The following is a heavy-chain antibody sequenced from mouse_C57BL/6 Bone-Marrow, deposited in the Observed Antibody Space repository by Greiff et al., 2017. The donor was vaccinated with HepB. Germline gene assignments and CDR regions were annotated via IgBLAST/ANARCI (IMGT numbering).Heavy chain of an antibody. CDR2: INPNNGGT. V-gene: IGHV1-18*01. CDR3: ARTEFVFITTVVATNYYAMDY. CDR1: GYTFTDYN. J-gene: IGHJ4*01. Sequence: EVQLQQSGTELVKPGASVKIPCKASGYTFTDYNMDWVKQSHGKSLEWIGDINPNNGGTIYNQKFKGKATLTVDKSSSTAYMELRSLTSEDTAVYYCARTEFVFITTVVATNYYAMDYWGQGTSVTVSS. D-gene: IGHD1-1*01.